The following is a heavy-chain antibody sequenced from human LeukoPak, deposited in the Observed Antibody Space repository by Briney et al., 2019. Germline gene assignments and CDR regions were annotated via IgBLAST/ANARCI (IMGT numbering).Heavy chain of an antibody. J-gene: IGHJ4*02. Sequence: GGSLRLSCAASGFTISSYGMHWVRQTPGKGLEWVAFIRYDGSNKYYADSVKGRFTISRDNSKNTLYLQMNSLRAEDTAVYYCAKIEVPAASLWGQGTLVTVSS. D-gene: IGHD2-2*01. CDR1: GFTISSYG. CDR3: AKIEVPAASL. V-gene: IGHV3-30*02. CDR2: IRYDGSNK.